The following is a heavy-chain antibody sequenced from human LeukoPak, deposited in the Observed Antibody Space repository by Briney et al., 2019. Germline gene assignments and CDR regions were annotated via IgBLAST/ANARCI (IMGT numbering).Heavy chain of an antibody. J-gene: IGHJ5*02. V-gene: IGHV3-7*01. Sequence: GGSLRLSCAASGFTFSSYEMNWVRQAPGKGLEWVANIKQDGSEKYYVDSVKGRFTISRDNAKNSLYLQMNSLRAEDTAVYYCARPLMYYYGSETYFWFDPWGQGTLVTVSS. CDR2: IKQDGSEK. CDR3: ARPLMYYYGSETYFWFDP. CDR1: GFTFSSYE. D-gene: IGHD3-10*01.